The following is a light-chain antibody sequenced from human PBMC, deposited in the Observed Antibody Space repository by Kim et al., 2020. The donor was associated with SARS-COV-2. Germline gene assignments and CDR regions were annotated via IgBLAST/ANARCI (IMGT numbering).Light chain of an antibody. V-gene: IGKV1-39*01. J-gene: IGKJ1*01. CDR1: QSISNY. CDR2: AAS. CDR3: QQSSSVPWT. Sequence: ASVGDRVTITCRASQSISNYLSWYQQKPGKAPNLLISAASSLQSGVPSRFSGSGSGTDFTLTITSLQPEDFATYYCQQSSSVPWTFGQGTKVDIK.